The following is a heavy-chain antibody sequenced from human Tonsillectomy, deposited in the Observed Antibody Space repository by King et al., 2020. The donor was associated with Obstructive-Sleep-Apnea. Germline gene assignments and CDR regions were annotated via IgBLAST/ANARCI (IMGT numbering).Heavy chain of an antibody. D-gene: IGHD3-10*01. CDR3: ARDGDYYGPGSYYDY. CDR2: IGTAGDT. J-gene: IGHJ4*02. CDR1: GFTFSSYD. V-gene: IGHV3-13*01. Sequence: VQLVESGGGLVQPGGSLRLSCAASGFTFSSYDMHWVRQATGKGLEWVSAIGTAGDTYYPGSVKGRFTISRENAKNSLYLQMNSLRAGDTAVYYCARDGDYYGPGSYYDYWGQGTLVTVSS.